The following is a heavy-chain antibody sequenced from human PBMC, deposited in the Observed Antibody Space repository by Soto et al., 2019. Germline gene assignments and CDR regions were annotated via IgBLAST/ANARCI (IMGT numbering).Heavy chain of an antibody. Sequence: GASVKVSCKASGYTFTSYAMHWVRQAPGQRLEWMGWINAGNGNTKYSQKFQGRVTITRDTSASTAYMELSSLRSEDTAVYYCARDTIVSQLVLYYYYGMDVWGQGTTVTVSS. CDR3: ARDTIVSQLVLYYYYGMDV. CDR1: GYTFTSYA. CDR2: INAGNGNT. D-gene: IGHD6-6*01. V-gene: IGHV1-3*01. J-gene: IGHJ6*02.